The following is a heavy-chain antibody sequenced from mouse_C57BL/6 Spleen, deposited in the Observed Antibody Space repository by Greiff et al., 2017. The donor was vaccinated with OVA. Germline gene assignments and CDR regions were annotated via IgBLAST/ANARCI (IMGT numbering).Heavy chain of an antibody. CDR1: GFTFSDYG. CDR2: ISSGSSTI. J-gene: IGHJ3*01. D-gene: IGHD4-1*01. V-gene: IGHV5-17*01. CDR3: AELGRGY. Sequence: EVKLVESGGGLVKPGGSLKLSCAASGFTFSDYGMHWVRQAPEKGLQWVAYISSGSSTIYYADTVKGRFTISRDNAKNTLSLQMTSLRSEDTAMYYCAELGRGYWGQGTLVTVSA.